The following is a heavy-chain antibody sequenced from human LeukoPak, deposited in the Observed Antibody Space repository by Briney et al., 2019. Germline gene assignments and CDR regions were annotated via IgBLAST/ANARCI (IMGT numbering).Heavy chain of an antibody. D-gene: IGHD5-24*01. CDR2: IRYDGSNK. CDR3: AKDRRGDYYYYMDV. J-gene: IGHJ6*03. V-gene: IGHV3-30*02. CDR1: GFTFSSYA. Sequence: GGSLRLSCAASGFTFSSYAMSWVRQAPGKGLEWVAFIRYDGSNKYYADSVKGRFTISRDNSKNTLYLQMNSLRAEDTAVYYCAKDRRGDYYYYMDVWGKGTTVTVSS.